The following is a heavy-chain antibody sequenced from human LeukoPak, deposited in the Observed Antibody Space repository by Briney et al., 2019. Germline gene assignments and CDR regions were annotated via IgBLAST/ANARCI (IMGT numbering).Heavy chain of an antibody. V-gene: IGHV4-4*07. CDR3: ARDHSSSSWMDSFEI. Sequence: SETLSLTCIISGGSIGPYYWSWIRQAAGKGPEWIGCIYTTGTADYNPSLKGRVFLSVDTSKNQFSLKVTSVTAADTAVYYCARDHSSSSWMDSFEIWGPGTKVTVSS. J-gene: IGHJ3*02. D-gene: IGHD6-6*01. CDR2: IYTTGTA. CDR1: GGSIGPYY.